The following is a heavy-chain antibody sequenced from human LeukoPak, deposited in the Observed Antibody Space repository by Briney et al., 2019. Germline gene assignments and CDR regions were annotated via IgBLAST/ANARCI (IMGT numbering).Heavy chain of an antibody. CDR2: ISTTSTSI. CDR3: ARGVGATHFDC. CDR1: GFAFSGYS. Sequence: PGGSLRLSCAASGFAFSGYSMNWVRQAPGRGPEWVSLISTTSTSIYYADSVRGRLTISRDNAKNSLYLQMNSLRAEDTAVYYCARGVGATHFDCWGQGTLVTVST. J-gene: IGHJ4*02. D-gene: IGHD1-26*01. V-gene: IGHV3-21*06.